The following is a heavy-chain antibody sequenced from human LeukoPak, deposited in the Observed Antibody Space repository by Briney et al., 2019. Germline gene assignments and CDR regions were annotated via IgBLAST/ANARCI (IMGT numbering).Heavy chain of an antibody. CDR2: INHSGST. J-gene: IGHJ4*02. D-gene: IGHD2-15*01. V-gene: IGHV4-34*01. CDR1: GGSFSGYY. Sequence: SETLSLTCAVYGGSFSGYYWSWIRQPTVEGLEWIGEINHSGSTNYSPSLKSRVTISVDTSKNQFSLKLSSVTAADTAVYYCASFAATFDYCGQGTLVTVSS. CDR3: ASFAATFDY.